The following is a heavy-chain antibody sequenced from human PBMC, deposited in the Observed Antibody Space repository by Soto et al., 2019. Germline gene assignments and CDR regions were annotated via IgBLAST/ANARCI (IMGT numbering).Heavy chain of an antibody. Sequence: EVQLVESGGGLVKPGGSLRLSCAASGFTFSSYSMNWVRQAPGQGLEWVSSISSSSSYIYYADSVKGRFTISRDNAKNSLYLQMNSLRAEDTAVYYCARVTGAIAAGSDYWGQGTMVTFSS. CDR1: GFTFSSYS. D-gene: IGHD6-13*01. CDR2: ISSSSSYI. J-gene: IGHJ4*02. V-gene: IGHV3-21*01. CDR3: ARVTGAIAAGSDY.